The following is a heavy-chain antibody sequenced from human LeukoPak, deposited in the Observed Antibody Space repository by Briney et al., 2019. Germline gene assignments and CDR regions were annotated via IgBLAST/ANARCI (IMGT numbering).Heavy chain of an antibody. Sequence: GGSLRLSCTASGFIFSSHWMTWVRQSPGKGLEWVANIKEDGSVKYYVDSVKGRFTISRDNTKNALYLQMNSLRADDTAVYFCARDSTWLLDYWGQGTLITVSS. CDR1: GFIFSSHW. D-gene: IGHD6-19*01. J-gene: IGHJ4*02. CDR2: IKEDGSVK. V-gene: IGHV3-7*03. CDR3: ARDSTWLLDY.